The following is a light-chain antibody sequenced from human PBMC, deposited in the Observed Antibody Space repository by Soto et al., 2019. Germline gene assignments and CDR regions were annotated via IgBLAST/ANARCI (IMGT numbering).Light chain of an antibody. Sequence: EIVLTQSPGTLSLSPGERATLSCRASQSISSSYLAWYQQKPGQAPRLLIYGASRSATGIPDRFSGSGSGTDFTLTISRLEPEDFAVYYCQHYGNSPLLTFGGGTKVQIK. CDR1: QSISSSY. CDR2: GAS. J-gene: IGKJ4*01. CDR3: QHYGNSPLLT. V-gene: IGKV3-20*01.